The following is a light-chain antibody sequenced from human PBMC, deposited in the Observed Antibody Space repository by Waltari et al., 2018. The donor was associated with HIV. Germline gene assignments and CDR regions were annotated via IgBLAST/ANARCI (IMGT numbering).Light chain of an antibody. CDR2: EVT. CDR3: TAYTANDTLL. CDR1: SNDFGCYGY. J-gene: IGLJ2*01. Sequence: QSALTQPASVTGSPGQSSTISCTGTSNDFGCYGYISWYQHAPGKVPKVSIYEVTRRPSGVSNRFPRSKSGPTASPISSWLQAEDEGDYFCTAYTANDTLLFGGGPKVTVL. V-gene: IGLV2-14*01.